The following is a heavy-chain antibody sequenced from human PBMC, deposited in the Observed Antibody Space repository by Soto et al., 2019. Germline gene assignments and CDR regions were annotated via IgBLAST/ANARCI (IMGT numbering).Heavy chain of an antibody. V-gene: IGHV4-59*01. CDR2: ISFSGAT. J-gene: IGHJ3*02. CDR3: ARDGLPAAIRPVTAFDI. D-gene: IGHD2-2*02. CDR1: GVSITSYF. Sequence: PSETLSLTCTVSGVSITSYFWSWIRQTPGKGLDWIGSISFSGATYSNPSLKGRAALSVDTSENHLSLTLNSVTSADTAVYYCARDGLPAAIRPVTAFDIWGQGTMVTVSS.